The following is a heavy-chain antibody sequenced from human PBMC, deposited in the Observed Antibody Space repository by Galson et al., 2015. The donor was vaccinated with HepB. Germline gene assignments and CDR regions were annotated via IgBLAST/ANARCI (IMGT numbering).Heavy chain of an antibody. J-gene: IGHJ6*02. Sequence: SLRLSCAASGFTVSSNYMSWVRQAPGKGLEWVSVIYSGGSTYYADSVKGRFTISRDNSKNTLYLQMNSLRAEDTAVYYCARDKGSLILNYYGMDVWGQGTTVTVSS. CDR1: GFTVSSNY. V-gene: IGHV3-53*01. D-gene: IGHD3-16*01. CDR2: IYSGGST. CDR3: ARDKGSLILNYYGMDV.